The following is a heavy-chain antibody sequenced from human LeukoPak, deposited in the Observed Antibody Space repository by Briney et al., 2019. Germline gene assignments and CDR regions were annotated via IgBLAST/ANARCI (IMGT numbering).Heavy chain of an antibody. CDR3: ARQSRVSYYHGSGKGYFDL. D-gene: IGHD3-10*01. Sequence: SETLFLTCSVAGDSVWSIKSYLGWIRQVPGKGLEWIATVSHSGTPYYNPSLRSRVAISLDPSNTGVSLRLTNVTAADKAVYSCARQSRVSYYHGSGKGYFDLWGRGTLVTISS. CDR2: VSHSGTP. CDR1: GDSVWSIKSY. J-gene: IGHJ2*01. V-gene: IGHV4-39*01.